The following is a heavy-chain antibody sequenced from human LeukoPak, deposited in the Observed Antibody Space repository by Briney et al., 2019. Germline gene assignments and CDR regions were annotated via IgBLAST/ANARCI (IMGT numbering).Heavy chain of an antibody. CDR2: IVVGSGNT. D-gene: IGHD6-19*01. J-gene: IGHJ4*02. V-gene: IGHV1-58*01. CDR1: GFTFTSSA. Sequence: SVKVSCKASGFTFTSSAGQWVRQARGQRLEWIGWIVVGSGNTNYAQKFQERVTITRDMSTSTAYMELSSLRSEDTAVYYCAATSYSSGWYRDYWGQGTLVTVSS. CDR3: AATSYSSGWYRDY.